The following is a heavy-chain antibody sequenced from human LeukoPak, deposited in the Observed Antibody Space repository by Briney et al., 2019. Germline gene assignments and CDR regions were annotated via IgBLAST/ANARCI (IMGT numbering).Heavy chain of an antibody. CDR1: GASFSGYY. D-gene: IGHD5-12*01. J-gene: IGHJ2*01. CDR2: INHSGST. Sequence: SETLSLTRAVYGASFSGYYWSWIRQPPRKGLEWIGEINHSGSTNYNPSLKSRVTISVDTSKNQFSLKLSSVTAADTAVYYCAGLRVDIVATSQRRIWYFDLWGRGTLVTVSS. CDR3: AGLRVDIVATSQRRIWYFDL. V-gene: IGHV4-34*01.